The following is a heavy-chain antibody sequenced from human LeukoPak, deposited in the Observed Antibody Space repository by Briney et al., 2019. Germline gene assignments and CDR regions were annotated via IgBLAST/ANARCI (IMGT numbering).Heavy chain of an antibody. Sequence: GRSLRLSCAASGFXFSNHGMHWVRQAPGKGLEWVALIWYDGTKKYYADSVKGRLTISGDNSKNTLYLEMNSLRAEDTAVYYCARDRAVRYFDYWGQGTLVTVSS. CDR2: IWYDGTKK. CDR1: GFXFSNHG. V-gene: IGHV3-33*01. D-gene: IGHD3-16*02. CDR3: ARDRAVRYFDY. J-gene: IGHJ4*02.